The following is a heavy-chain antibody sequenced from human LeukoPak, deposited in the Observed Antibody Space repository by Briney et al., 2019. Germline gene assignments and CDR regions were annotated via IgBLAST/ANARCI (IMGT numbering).Heavy chain of an antibody. CDR1: GYTFTSYG. Sequence: ASVKVSCKASGYTFTSYGISWVRQAPGQGLEWMGWISAYNGNTNYAQKLQGRVTMTTDTSISTAYMELSRLRSDDTAVYYCARGAASYYYYYMDVWGKGTTVTISS. CDR3: ARGAASYYYYYMDV. D-gene: IGHD2-15*01. J-gene: IGHJ6*03. V-gene: IGHV1-18*01. CDR2: ISAYNGNT.